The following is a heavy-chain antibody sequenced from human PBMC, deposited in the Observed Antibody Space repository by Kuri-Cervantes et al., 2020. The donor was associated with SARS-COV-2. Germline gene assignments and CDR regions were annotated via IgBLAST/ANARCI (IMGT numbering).Heavy chain of an antibody. CDR2: INHSGST. Sequence: SETLSLTCAVYDGSSSGYYWSWIRQPPGKGLEWIGEINHSGSTNYNPSLKSRVTISVDTSKNQFSLKLSSVTAADTAVYYCARGVGAAVAGTLITIYYYYGMDVWGQGTTVTGAS. CDR1: DGSSSGYY. V-gene: IGHV4-34*01. J-gene: IGHJ6*01. D-gene: IGHD6-19*01. CDR3: ARGVGAAVAGTLITIYYYYGMDV.